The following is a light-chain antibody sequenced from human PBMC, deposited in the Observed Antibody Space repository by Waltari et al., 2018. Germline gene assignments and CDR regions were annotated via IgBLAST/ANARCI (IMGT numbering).Light chain of an antibody. Sequence: QSVLTQPPSASGTPGQRVTISCSGSASNIGSGIINWYQQFPGTAPKLRTYGKTQRPSGVPDRFAASKAGTSASLAISGLQSEDEADYYCATWDVSLKGKVFGGGTKVTVL. CDR1: ASNIGSGI. CDR2: GKT. CDR3: ATWDVSLKGKV. J-gene: IGLJ3*02. V-gene: IGLV1-44*01.